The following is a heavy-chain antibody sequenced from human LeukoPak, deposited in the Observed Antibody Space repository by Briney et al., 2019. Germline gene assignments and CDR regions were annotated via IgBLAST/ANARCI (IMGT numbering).Heavy chain of an antibody. D-gene: IGHD5-12*01. CDR2: INPNSGGT. J-gene: IGHJ4*02. V-gene: IGHV1-2*02. Sequence: VASVKVSCKASGYTFTGYYMHWVRQAPGQGLEWMGWINPNSGGTNYAQKFQGRVTMTRDTSISTAYMELSRLRSDDTAVYYCARLSGYSDYAKYYFDYWGQGTLVTVSS. CDR3: ARLSGYSDYAKYYFDY. CDR1: GYTFTGYY.